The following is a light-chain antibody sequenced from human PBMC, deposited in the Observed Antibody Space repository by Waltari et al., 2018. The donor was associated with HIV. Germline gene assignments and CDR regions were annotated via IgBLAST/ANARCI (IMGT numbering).Light chain of an antibody. J-gene: IGKJ4*01. V-gene: IGKV3-11*01. Sequence: LVLTQSPATLSSSPGDRATLSCRASQSVSRYLPWYQKKPGQAPRLLIYDAANRATGIPARFSGSGSGTDFTLTISSLEPEDFAVYYCQQRSNWSLVTLGGGTKVEIK. CDR1: QSVSRY. CDR2: DAA. CDR3: QQRSNWSLVT.